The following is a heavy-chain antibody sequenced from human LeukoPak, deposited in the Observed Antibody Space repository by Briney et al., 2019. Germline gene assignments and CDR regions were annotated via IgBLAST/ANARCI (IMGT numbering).Heavy chain of an antibody. CDR2: IYPSDSDA. J-gene: IGHJ6*02. Sequence: GESLKISCQGSGYSFTSYWIAWVRQMPGTGLEWMGTIYPSDSDARYSPSFLGQVTISADKSISTAYLQWSSLRASDTAMYYCARLVSSGYYPEYYYYGMDLWGQGTTVTVSS. CDR3: ARLVSSGYYPEYYYYGMDL. D-gene: IGHD3-22*01. V-gene: IGHV5-51*01. CDR1: GYSFTSYW.